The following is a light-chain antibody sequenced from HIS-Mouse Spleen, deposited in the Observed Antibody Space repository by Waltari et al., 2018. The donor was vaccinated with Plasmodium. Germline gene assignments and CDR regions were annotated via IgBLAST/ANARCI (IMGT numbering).Light chain of an antibody. V-gene: IGLV3-19*01. J-gene: IGLJ3*02. CDR1: RLRSHS. CDR3: NSRDSSGNHQV. CDR2: GKN. Sequence: SSELTQDPAVSVALGPTVRITCQGNRLRSHSASWYQQKPGQAPLLVIYGKNNRPSGIPDRFSGSSSGNTASLTITGAQAEDEADYYCNSRDSSGNHQVFGGGTKLTVL.